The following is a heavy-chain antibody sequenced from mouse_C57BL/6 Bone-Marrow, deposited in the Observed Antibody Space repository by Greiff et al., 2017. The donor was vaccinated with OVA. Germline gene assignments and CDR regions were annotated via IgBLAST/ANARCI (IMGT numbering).Heavy chain of an antibody. Sequence: QVQLKQPGAELVMPGASVKLSCKASGYTFNSYWMHWVKQRPGQGLEWIGEIDPSDSYTNYNQKFKGQSTLTVDKSSSTAYMQLSSLTSEDSAVYYCAREGYLLVYAMDYWGQGTSVTVSS. CDR3: AREGYLLVYAMDY. CDR1: GYTFNSYW. CDR2: IDPSDSYT. J-gene: IGHJ4*01. V-gene: IGHV1-69*01. D-gene: IGHD2-1*01.